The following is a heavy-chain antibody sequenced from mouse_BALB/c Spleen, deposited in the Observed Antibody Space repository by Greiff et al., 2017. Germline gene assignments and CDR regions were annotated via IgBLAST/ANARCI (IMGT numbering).Heavy chain of an antibody. D-gene: IGHD1-1*01. V-gene: IGHV8-12*01. CDR1: GFSLSTSGMG. CDR2: IYWDDDK. CDR3: APSYYYGSPFAY. Sequence: QVTLKESGPGILQPSQTLSLTCSFSGFSLSTSGMGVSWIRQPSGKGLEWLAHIYWDDDKRYNPSLKSRLTISKDTSRNQVFLKITSVDTADTATYYCAPSYYYGSPFAYWGQGTLVTVSA. J-gene: IGHJ3*01.